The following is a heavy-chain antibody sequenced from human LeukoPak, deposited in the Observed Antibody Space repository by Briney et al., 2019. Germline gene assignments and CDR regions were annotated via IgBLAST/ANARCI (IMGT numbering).Heavy chain of an antibody. CDR1: GFTFSSYS. Sequence: GGSLRLSCAASGFTFSSYSMNWVRQAPGKGLEWVSSISSSSSYIYYADSVKGRFTISRDNAKNSLYLQMNSLRAEDTAVYYCARGVNDSSGYENAFDIWGQGTMVTVSS. D-gene: IGHD3-22*01. CDR3: ARGVNDSSGYENAFDI. CDR2: ISSSSSYI. J-gene: IGHJ3*02. V-gene: IGHV3-21*01.